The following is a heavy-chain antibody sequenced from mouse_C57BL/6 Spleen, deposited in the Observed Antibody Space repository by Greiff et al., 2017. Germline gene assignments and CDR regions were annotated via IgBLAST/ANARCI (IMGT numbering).Heavy chain of an antibody. J-gene: IGHJ4*01. CDR2: IWSDGST. Sequence: VKLVESGPGLVAPSQSLSITCTVSGFSLTSYGVHWVRQPPGKGLEWLVVIWSDGSTTYNSALKSRLSISKDNSKSQVFLKMNSLQTDDTAMYYCARHKITTVGAMDHWGQGTSVTVSS. CDR3: ARHKITTVGAMDH. D-gene: IGHD1-1*01. V-gene: IGHV2-6-1*01. CDR1: GFSLTSYG.